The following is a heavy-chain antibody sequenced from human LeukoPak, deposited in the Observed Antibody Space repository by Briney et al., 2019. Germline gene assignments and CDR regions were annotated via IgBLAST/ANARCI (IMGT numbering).Heavy chain of an antibody. CDR1: GGSISSYY. D-gene: IGHD5-24*01. V-gene: IGHV4-59*01. CDR3: ARDTGGYNRPFDY. Sequence: PSETLSLTCTVSGGSISSYYWSWIRQPPGKGLEWTGYIYYSGSTNYNPSLKSRVTISVDTSKNQFSPKLSSVTAADTAVYYCARDTGGYNRPFDYWGQGTLVTVSS. J-gene: IGHJ4*02. CDR2: IYYSGST.